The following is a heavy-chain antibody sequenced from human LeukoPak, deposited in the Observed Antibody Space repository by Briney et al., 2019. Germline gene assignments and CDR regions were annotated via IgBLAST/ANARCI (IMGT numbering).Heavy chain of an antibody. CDR3: VRDGDDYNFDY. J-gene: IGHJ4*02. CDR2: VKGDGSFT. V-gene: IGHV3-74*01. Sequence: LGGSLRLSCAASGFTFRNYWMQWVRQAPGKGLVWVSRVKGDGSFTDYADSVKGRFTISRDNAKNTLYLQMYSLRAEDTAAYYCVRDGDDYNFDYWGQGSLVTVSS. CDR1: GFTFRNYW. D-gene: IGHD5-24*01.